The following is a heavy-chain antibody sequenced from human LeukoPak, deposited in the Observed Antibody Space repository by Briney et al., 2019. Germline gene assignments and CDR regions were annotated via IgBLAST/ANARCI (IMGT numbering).Heavy chain of an antibody. J-gene: IGHJ5*02. CDR3: ARLYNTAMAHNWFDP. CDR1: GYSFTSYW. V-gene: IGHV5-51*01. Sequence: GESLKISCKGSGYSFTSYWIGWVRQMPGKGLEWMGIIYPGDSDTRYSPSFQGQVTISADKSISTAYLQWSSLKASDTAMYYCARLYNTAMAHNWFDPWGQGTLVTVSS. CDR2: IYPGDSDT. D-gene: IGHD5-18*01.